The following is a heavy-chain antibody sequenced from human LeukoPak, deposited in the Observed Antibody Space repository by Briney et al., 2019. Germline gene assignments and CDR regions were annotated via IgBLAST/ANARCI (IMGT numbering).Heavy chain of an antibody. J-gene: IGHJ6*03. V-gene: IGHV4-61*02. CDR3: ARINIVVVPAATRPDYYYYMDV. CDR2: IYTSGST. D-gene: IGHD2-2*01. CDR1: GGSISSGSYY. Sequence: SQTLSLTCTVSGGSISSGSYYWSWIRQPAGKGLEWIGRIYTSGSTNYNPSLKSRVTISVDTSKNQFSLKLSSVTAADTAVYYCARINIVVVPAATRPDYYYYMDVWGKGTTVTVSS.